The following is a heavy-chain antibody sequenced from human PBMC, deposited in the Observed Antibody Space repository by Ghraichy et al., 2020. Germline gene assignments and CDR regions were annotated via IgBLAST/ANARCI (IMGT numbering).Heavy chain of an antibody. J-gene: IGHJ6*02. CDR2: INTDGSTT. CDR1: GFTFSGYW. CDR3: ARDIEYWSGYYNGMDV. V-gene: IGHV3-74*01. Sequence: GESLNISCAASGFTFSGYWMHWVRQAPGKGLVWVSRINTDGSTTTYADSVKGRFTISRDNAKNTLYLQMKSLRAEDTAVYYCARDIEYWSGYYNGMDVWGQGTTVTVSS. D-gene: IGHD3-3*01.